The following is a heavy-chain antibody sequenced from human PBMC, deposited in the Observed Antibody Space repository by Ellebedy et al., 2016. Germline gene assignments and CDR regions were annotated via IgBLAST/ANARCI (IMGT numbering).Heavy chain of an antibody. J-gene: IGHJ4*02. CDR1: GFTFNSYA. CDR2: ISGSGDST. V-gene: IGHV3-23*01. D-gene: IGHD2/OR15-2a*01. Sequence: GVSLKISCAASGFTFNSYAMSWVRQAPGKGLEWVSTISGSGDSTYYADSVRGRSTISRDNSKNTLYLQMNSLRVDDTAVYYCARGGEYSSESWPVGYFDTWGQGTLVTVSS. CDR3: ARGGEYSSESWPVGYFDT.